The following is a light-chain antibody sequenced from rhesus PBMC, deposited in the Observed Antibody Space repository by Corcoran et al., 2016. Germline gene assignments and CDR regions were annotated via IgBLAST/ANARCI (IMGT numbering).Light chain of an antibody. CDR2: EVS. CDR1: SSDIGDYNY. V-gene: IGLV2-32*01. Sequence: QAALTQPRAVSGSPGQSVTISCTGTSSDIGDYNYVSWYQRHPGTAPKLMIYEVSKRPSGVSDRFSGSKSGTTASLTISGLQAEDEADYYGCSYAGSYTYYIFGAGTRLTVL. CDR3: CSYAGSYTYYI. J-gene: IGLJ1*01.